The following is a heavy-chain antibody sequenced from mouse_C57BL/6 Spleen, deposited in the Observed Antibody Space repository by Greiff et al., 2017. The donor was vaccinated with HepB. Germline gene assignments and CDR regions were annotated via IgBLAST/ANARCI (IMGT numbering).Heavy chain of an antibody. J-gene: IGHJ3*01. CDR2: IYPGDGDT. V-gene: IGHV1-80*01. D-gene: IGHD4-1*01. Sequence: VQLQQSGAELVKPGASVKISCKASGYAFSSYWMNWVKQRPGKGLEWIGQIYPGDGDTNYNGKFKGKATLTADKSSSTAYMQLSSLTSEDSAVYFCAREGPGTGAWFAYWGQGTLVTVSA. CDR3: AREGPGTGAWFAY. CDR1: GYAFSSYW.